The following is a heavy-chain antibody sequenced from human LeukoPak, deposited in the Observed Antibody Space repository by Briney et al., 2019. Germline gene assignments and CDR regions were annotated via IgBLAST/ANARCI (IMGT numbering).Heavy chain of an antibody. CDR2: IKQDGDQI. CDR3: ARFAKGYGSGDIDY. V-gene: IGHV3-7*01. D-gene: IGHD3-10*01. CDR1: GFAFSRYW. Sequence: PGGSLRLSCVASGFAFSRYWMSWVRQAPGKGLEWVANIKQDGDQIHYVDSVRGRFIISRDNAKNSLHLQINSLRAEDTAVYYCARFAKGYGSGDIDYWGQGTLVTVSS. J-gene: IGHJ4*02.